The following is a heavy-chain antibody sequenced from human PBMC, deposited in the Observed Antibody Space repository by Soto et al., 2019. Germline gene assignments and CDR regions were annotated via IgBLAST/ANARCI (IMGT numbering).Heavy chain of an antibody. CDR2: ISAYNGNT. Sequence: ASVKVSCKASGYTFTSYGISWVRQAPGQGLEWMGWISAYNGNTNYAQKLQGRVTMTTDTSTSTAYMELRSLRSDDTAVYYCTRDTGVYYYYYGMDVWGQGTTVTVSS. J-gene: IGHJ6*02. CDR1: GYTFTSYG. V-gene: IGHV1-18*04. D-gene: IGHD6-13*01. CDR3: TRDTGVYYYYYGMDV.